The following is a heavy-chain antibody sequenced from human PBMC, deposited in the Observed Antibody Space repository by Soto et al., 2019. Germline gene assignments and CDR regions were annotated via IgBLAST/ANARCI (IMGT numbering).Heavy chain of an antibody. CDR1: GGSVSSGDYF. J-gene: IGHJ3*02. D-gene: IGHD6-6*01. CDR3: AKYSSSSAFDI. Sequence: QVQLQESGPGLVKPSQTLSLTCTVSGGSVSSGDYFWSWIRQHPGKGLEWIGHISYSGGTYYNPSLKSPVTISVDTSKNQFSLRLSSVTVADTAVYYCAKYSSSSAFDIWGQGTMVTVSS. CDR2: ISYSGGT. V-gene: IGHV4-31*01.